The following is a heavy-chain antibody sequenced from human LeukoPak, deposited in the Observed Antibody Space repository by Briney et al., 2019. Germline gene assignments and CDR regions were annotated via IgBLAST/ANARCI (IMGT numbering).Heavy chain of an antibody. CDR2: ISSSGGST. CDR1: GFTFSSYA. D-gene: IGHD3-3*02. CDR3: AKAPGISAYYYMDV. V-gene: IGHV3-23*01. Sequence: GGSLRLSCAAPGFTFSSYAMSWVRQAPGKGLEWVSAISSSGGSTYYADSVKGRFTISRDNSKNTLYLQMNSLRAEDTAVYYCAKAPGISAYYYMDVWGKGTTVTVSS. J-gene: IGHJ6*03.